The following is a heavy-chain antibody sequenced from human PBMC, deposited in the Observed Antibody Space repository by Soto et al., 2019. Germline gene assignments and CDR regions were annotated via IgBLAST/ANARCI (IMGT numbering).Heavy chain of an antibody. D-gene: IGHD3-10*01. CDR2: ISGSGGST. CDR3: AKGGLNYYYGSGKEFDP. V-gene: IGHV3-23*01. J-gene: IGHJ5*02. CDR1: GFTFSSYA. Sequence: EVQLLESGGGLVQPGGSLRLSCAASGFTFSSYAMSWVRQAPGKGLEWVSAISGSGGSTYYADSVKGRFTISRDNSKNTLYLQMNSLRAEDTAVYYCAKGGLNYYYGSGKEFDPWGQGTLVTVSS.